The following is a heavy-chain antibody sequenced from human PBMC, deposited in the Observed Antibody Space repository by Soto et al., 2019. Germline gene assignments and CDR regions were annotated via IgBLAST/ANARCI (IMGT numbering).Heavy chain of an antibody. D-gene: IGHD3-16*02. CDR3: ARESDYVWGSYRPNFDY. V-gene: IGHV4-30-4*01. Sequence: SETLSLTCTVSGGSISSGDYYWSWIRQPPGKGLEWIGYIYYSGSTYYNPSLKSRVTISVDTSKNQFPLKLSSVTAADTAVYYCARESDYVWGSYRPNFDYWGQGTLVTVSS. CDR1: GGSISSGDYY. J-gene: IGHJ4*02. CDR2: IYYSGST.